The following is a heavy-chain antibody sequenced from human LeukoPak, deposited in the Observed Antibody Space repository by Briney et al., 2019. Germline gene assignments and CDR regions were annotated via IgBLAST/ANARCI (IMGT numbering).Heavy chain of an antibody. V-gene: IGHV3-23*01. CDR3: ATDSSGYYLPTLGY. Sequence: PGRSLRLSCAASGFTLSSYAMSWVPQAPGQGLEWGSAISGSGGSTYYADSVKGRFTISRDNSKNTLYLQMNSLRAEDTAVYYCATDSSGYYLPTLGYWGQGTLVTVSS. CDR2: ISGSGGST. CDR1: GFTLSSYA. J-gene: IGHJ4*02. D-gene: IGHD3-22*01.